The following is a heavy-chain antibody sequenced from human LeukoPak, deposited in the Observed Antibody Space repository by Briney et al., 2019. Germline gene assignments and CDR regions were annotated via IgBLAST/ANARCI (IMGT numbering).Heavy chain of an antibody. V-gene: IGHV3-64*01. CDR3: ATTKARGFDY. CDR1: GFTFSSYA. J-gene: IGHJ4*02. Sequence: GGSLRLSCAASGFTFSSYAMHWVRQAPGKGLKYVSAISSNGGSTYYANSVKGRFTISRDNSKNTLYLQMGSLRAEDMAVYYCATTKARGFDYWGQGTLVTVSS. CDR2: ISSNGGST. D-gene: IGHD6-6*01.